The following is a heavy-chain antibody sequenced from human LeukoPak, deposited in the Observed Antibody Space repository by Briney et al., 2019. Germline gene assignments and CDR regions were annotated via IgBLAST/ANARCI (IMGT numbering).Heavy chain of an antibody. CDR2: IIPIFGTA. CDR1: GGTFISYA. CDR3: ARDFLENYYDSSGYHYSLGY. J-gene: IGHJ4*02. D-gene: IGHD3-22*01. V-gene: IGHV1-69*13. Sequence: GASVKVSCKASGGTFISYAISWVRQAPGQGLEWMGGIIPIFGTANYAQKFQGRVTITADESTSTAYMELSSLRSEDTAVYYCARDFLENYYDSSGYHYSLGYWGQGTLVTVSS.